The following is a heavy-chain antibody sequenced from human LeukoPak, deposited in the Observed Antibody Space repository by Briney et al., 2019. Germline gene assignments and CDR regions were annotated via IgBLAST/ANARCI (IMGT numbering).Heavy chain of an antibody. D-gene: IGHD2-2*01. CDR2: IYYSGST. CDR1: GGSISSYY. V-gene: IGHV4-59*01. J-gene: IGHJ3*02. Sequence: ASETLSLTCTVSGGSISSYYWSWIRQPPGKGLEWIGYIYYSGSTNYNTNYKPSLKSRVTISVDTSKNQFSLKLTSVTAADTAVYYCARVVVPAGDAFDIWGQGTMVTVSS. CDR3: ARVVVPAGDAFDI.